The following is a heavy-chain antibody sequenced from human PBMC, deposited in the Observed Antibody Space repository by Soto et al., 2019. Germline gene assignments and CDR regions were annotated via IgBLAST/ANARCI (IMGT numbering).Heavy chain of an antibody. CDR2: IWYDGSNK. D-gene: IGHD6-13*01. J-gene: IGHJ6*02. Sequence: GGSLRLSCAASGFTFSSYGMHWVRQAPGKGLEWVAVIWYDGSNKYYADSVKGRFTISRGNSKNTLYLQMNSLRAEDTAVYYCARPLASAGPYYYYYGMDVWGQGTTVTVSS. V-gene: IGHV3-33*01. CDR1: GFTFSSYG. CDR3: ARPLASAGPYYYYYGMDV.